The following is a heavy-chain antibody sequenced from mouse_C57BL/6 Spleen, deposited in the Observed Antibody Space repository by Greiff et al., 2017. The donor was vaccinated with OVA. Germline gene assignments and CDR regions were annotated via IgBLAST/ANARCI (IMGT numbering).Heavy chain of an antibody. Sequence: EVKVEESGPGLVKPSQSLSLTCSVTGYSITSGYYWNWIRQFPGNKLEWMGNISYDGSNNYNPSLKNRISITRDTSKNQFFLKLNSVTTEDTATYYCARPYYYGSSFGYYAMDYWGQGTSVTVSS. CDR2: ISYDGSN. J-gene: IGHJ4*01. CDR1: GYSITSGYY. D-gene: IGHD1-1*01. V-gene: IGHV3-6*01. CDR3: ARPYYYGSSFGYYAMDY.